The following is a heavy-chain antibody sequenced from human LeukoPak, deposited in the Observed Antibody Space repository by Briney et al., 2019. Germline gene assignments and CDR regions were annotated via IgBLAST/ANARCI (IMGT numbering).Heavy chain of an antibody. V-gene: IGHV3-30-3*01. D-gene: IGHD2-2*01. J-gene: IGHJ4*02. CDR1: GSTFSSYA. CDR3: ARGPLRSSRSLGRVY. CDR2: ISYDGSNK. Sequence: GGSLRLSCAASGSTFSSYAMHWVRQAPGKGLEWVAVISYDGSNKYYADSVKGRFTISRDNSKNTLYLQMNSLRAEDTAVYYCARGPLRSSRSLGRVYWGQGTLVTVSS.